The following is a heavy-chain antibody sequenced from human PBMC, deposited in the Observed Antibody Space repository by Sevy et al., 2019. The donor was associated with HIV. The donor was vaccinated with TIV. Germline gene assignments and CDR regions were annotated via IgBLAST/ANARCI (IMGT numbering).Heavy chain of an antibody. CDR3: ARAGVCSSTSCYNRHFDY. V-gene: IGHV3-30*04. CDR1: EFTFSSYA. Sequence: GGSLRLSCAASEFTFSSYAMHWVRQAPGKGLEWVAVISYDGSNKYYADSVKGRFTISRDNSKNTLYLQMNSLRAEDTAVYYCARAGVCSSTSCYNRHFDYWGQGTLVTVSS. CDR2: ISYDGSNK. D-gene: IGHD2-2*01. J-gene: IGHJ4*02.